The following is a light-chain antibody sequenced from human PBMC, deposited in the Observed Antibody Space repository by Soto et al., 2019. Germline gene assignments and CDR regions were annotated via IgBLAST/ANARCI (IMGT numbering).Light chain of an antibody. CDR1: SSDVGKYNL. CDR3: CSYAGSYTYV. J-gene: IGLJ1*01. CDR2: QGY. Sequence: QSVLAQPASVSGSPGQSITISCTGTSSDVGKYNLVSWYQQHPGKAPKVMILQGYKRPSGVRDRFSASKSGNTASLTISGLQAEDEADYSCCSYAGSYTYVFGTGTKVTVL. V-gene: IGLV2-23*01.